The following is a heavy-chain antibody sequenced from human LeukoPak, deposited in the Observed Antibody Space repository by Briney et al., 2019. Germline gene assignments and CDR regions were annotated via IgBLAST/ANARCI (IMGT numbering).Heavy chain of an antibody. Sequence: GGSLRLSCAASGFTFEDYVVHWVRQRPGKGPEWVSSISWNSGRIDYADSVKGRFTISRDNAKNSLSLQMNSLRVEDTALYYCTKDRTVDTDSYDAFDVWGQGTMVLVSS. CDR1: GFTFEDYV. D-gene: IGHD5-18*01. V-gene: IGHV3-9*01. J-gene: IGHJ3*01. CDR2: ISWNSGRI. CDR3: TKDRTVDTDSYDAFDV.